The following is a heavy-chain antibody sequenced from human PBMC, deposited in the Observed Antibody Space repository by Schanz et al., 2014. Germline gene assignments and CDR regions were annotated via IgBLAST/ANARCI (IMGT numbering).Heavy chain of an antibody. D-gene: IGHD3-10*01. CDR1: GFTFSSYS. V-gene: IGHV3-23*04. Sequence: EVQLVESGGGLVQPGGSLRLSCTASGFTFSSYSMNWVRQAPGKGLGWVSSISSGGGSTYYADSVKGRFTISRDNSKNTLNLQMNSLSPEDTAVYYCARGGVGEVCYFDYWGQGTLVTVSS. CDR3: ARGGVGEVCYFDY. CDR2: ISSGGGST. J-gene: IGHJ4*02.